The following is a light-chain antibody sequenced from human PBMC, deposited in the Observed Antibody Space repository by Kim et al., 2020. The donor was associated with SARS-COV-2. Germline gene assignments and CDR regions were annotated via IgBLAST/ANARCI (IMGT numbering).Light chain of an antibody. V-gene: IGLV1-44*01. Sequence: GQRVTISCSGSTSNIGSNRVNWLQQFPGTAPKLLIYSDNQRPSGVPDRFSGSKSGTSASLAISGLQSEDEADYYCTVWDDSLNGRVFGGGTRLTVL. CDR1: TSNIGSNR. J-gene: IGLJ3*02. CDR2: SDN. CDR3: TVWDDSLNGRV.